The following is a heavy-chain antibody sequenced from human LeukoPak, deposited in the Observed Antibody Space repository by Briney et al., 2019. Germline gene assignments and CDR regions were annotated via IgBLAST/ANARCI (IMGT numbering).Heavy chain of an antibody. CDR3: ARDGRYSGNFDN. CDR2: ISSSGSTI. CDR1: GFIFDTYS. Sequence: PGGSLRLSCAASGFIFDTYSMNWVRQAPGKGLEWVSYISSSGSTIYYADSAEGRFTISRDNAKNSLYLQTNSLRAEDTAVYYCARDGRYSGNFDNWGQGTLVTVSS. J-gene: IGHJ4*02. D-gene: IGHD1-26*01. V-gene: IGHV3-48*01.